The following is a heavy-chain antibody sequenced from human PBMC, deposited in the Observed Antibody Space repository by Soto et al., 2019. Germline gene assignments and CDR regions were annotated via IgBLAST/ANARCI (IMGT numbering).Heavy chain of an antibody. V-gene: IGHV4-31*03. CDR2: VYFSGDT. Sequence: QVQLQESGPGLVRPSQTLSITCTVSGGSISTSDYYWSWIRQHPVRGLEWIGYVYFSGDTFYNPSLESRVVISVETSENRFSLKLTSVTAADTAVYYCARDPRRTRGWHFDLWGRGTLVTVSS. CDR3: ARDPRRTRGWHFDL. J-gene: IGHJ2*01. CDR1: GGSISTSDYY. D-gene: IGHD3-10*01.